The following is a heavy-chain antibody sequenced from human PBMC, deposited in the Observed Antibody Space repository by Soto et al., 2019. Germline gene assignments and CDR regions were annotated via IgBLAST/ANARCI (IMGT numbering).Heavy chain of an antibody. Sequence: QVQLVQSGAEVKKPGSSVKVSCTASGGTFSSYAISWVRQAPGQGLEWMGGIIPIFGTANYAQKFQGRVTITADESTSADYLELSSLKSEVTAVYYCAREYRTQQLALHWFDPWGQGTLVTVSS. J-gene: IGHJ5*02. V-gene: IGHV1-69*01. D-gene: IGHD6-13*01. CDR3: AREYRTQQLALHWFDP. CDR2: IIPIFGTA. CDR1: GGTFSSYA.